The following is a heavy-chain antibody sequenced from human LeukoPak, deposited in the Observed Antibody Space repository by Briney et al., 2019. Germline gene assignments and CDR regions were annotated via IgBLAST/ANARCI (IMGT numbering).Heavy chain of an antibody. Sequence: PGGSLRLSCAASGFTFSSYAMNWVRQAPGKGLEWVSSISSSSSYIYYADSVKGRFTISRDNAKNSLYLQMNSLRAEDTAVYYCASHCSGGSCYSPPWGQGTLVTVSS. CDR1: GFTFSSYA. J-gene: IGHJ5*02. CDR2: ISSSSSYI. V-gene: IGHV3-21*01. D-gene: IGHD2-15*01. CDR3: ASHCSGGSCYSPP.